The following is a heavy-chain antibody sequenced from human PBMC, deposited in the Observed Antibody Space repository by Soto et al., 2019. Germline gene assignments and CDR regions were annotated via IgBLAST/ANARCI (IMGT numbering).Heavy chain of an antibody. Sequence: QVQLVQSRAEVKNPGASVKVSCKASGYSFTSYGIAWARQAPGQGLEWMGWINTYNGNTTYAQNLQGRVTMTTDTSTSTAYMELTSLTSNDTAIYYCAMVDVYVTPTPQDVWGQGTTVIVSS. CDR3: AMVDVYVTPTPQDV. CDR1: GYSFTSYG. CDR2: INTYNGNT. J-gene: IGHJ6*02. D-gene: IGHD3-16*01. V-gene: IGHV1-18*01.